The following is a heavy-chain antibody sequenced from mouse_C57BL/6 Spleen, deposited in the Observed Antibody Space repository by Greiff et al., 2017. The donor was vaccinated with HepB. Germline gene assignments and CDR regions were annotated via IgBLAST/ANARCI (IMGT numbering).Heavy chain of an antibody. CDR3: ARLDYGSSYDY. Sequence: VQLVESGPELVKPGASVKISCKASGYAFSSSWMNWVKQRPGKGLEWIGRIYPGDGDTNYNGKFKGKATLTADKSSSTAYMQLSSLTSEDSAVYFCARLDYGSSYDYWGQGTTLTVSS. J-gene: IGHJ2*01. CDR2: IYPGDGDT. D-gene: IGHD1-1*01. V-gene: IGHV1-82*01. CDR1: GYAFSSSW.